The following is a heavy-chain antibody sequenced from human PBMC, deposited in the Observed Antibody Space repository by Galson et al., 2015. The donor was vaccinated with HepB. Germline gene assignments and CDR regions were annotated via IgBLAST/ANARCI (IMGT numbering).Heavy chain of an antibody. J-gene: IGHJ4*02. CDR1: GFTFSIYT. CDR2: ISGSGGNT. V-gene: IGHV3-23*01. Sequence: SLRLSCAVSGFTFSIYTMTWVRQAPGKGLEWVSSISGSGGNTYSADSVKGRFTISRDNSKNTLYLQMNSLRAEDTAVYYCAKRIERIMVTILDSWGQGTLVTVSS. CDR3: AKRIERIMVTILDS. D-gene: IGHD2-8*01.